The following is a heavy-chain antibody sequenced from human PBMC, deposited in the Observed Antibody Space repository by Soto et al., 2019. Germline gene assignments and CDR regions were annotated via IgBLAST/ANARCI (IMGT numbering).Heavy chain of an antibody. J-gene: IGHJ4*02. CDR2: INPSGGST. CDR3: ARCSNCSGGSSSGHAIDFDY. Sequence: QVQLVQSGAEVKKPRASVKDSCKASGYTFTSYYMHWERQAPGQELEWMGVINPSGGSTRYAQKFQGRVTMHMDTTTSTVYVEVSSLRAEDTAPYYCARCSNCSGGSSSGHAIDFDYWGQGTLVTVSS. V-gene: IGHV1-46*01. D-gene: IGHD2-15*01. CDR1: GYTFTSYY.